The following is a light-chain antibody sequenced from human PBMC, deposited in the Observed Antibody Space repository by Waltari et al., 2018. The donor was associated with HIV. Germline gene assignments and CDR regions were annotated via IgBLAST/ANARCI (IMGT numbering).Light chain of an antibody. V-gene: IGLV2-14*03. Sequence: QSALTQPASVSGSPGQSITISCTGANTDIGLYNLFSWYRQHPDKAPQLVIYGVNTRPSGVSDRFSGSKSGNTASLTISSLQAEDEADYYCSSYTNTDILLFGGGTKLTVL. J-gene: IGLJ2*01. CDR3: SSYTNTDILL. CDR2: GVN. CDR1: NTDIGLYNL.